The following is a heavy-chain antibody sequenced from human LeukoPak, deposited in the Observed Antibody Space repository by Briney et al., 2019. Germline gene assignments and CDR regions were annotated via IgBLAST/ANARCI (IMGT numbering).Heavy chain of an antibody. CDR1: GFTFDDYG. Sequence: GSLRLSCAASGFTFDDYGMSWVRQAPGKGLEWVSGINWNGGSTGYADSVKGRFTISRDNAKNSLYLQMNSLRAEDTALYYCARSSGSSGLDAFDIWGQGTMVTVSS. CDR3: ARSSGSSGLDAFDI. D-gene: IGHD1-26*01. V-gene: IGHV3-20*04. CDR2: INWNGGST. J-gene: IGHJ3*02.